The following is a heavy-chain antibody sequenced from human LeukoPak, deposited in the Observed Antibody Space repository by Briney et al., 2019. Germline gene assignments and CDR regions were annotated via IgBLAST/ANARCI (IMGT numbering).Heavy chain of an antibody. Sequence: PGGSLRLSCAASGFTFSSYSMNWVRQAPGKGLEWVSSISSSSSYIYYADSVKGRFTISRDNAKNSLYLQMNSLRAEDTAVYYCARDTPSYYDFWSGYEKGKGIDYWGQGTLVTVS. CDR3: ARDTPSYYDFWSGYEKGKGIDY. CDR1: GFTFSSYS. D-gene: IGHD3-3*01. CDR2: ISSSSSYI. J-gene: IGHJ4*02. V-gene: IGHV3-21*01.